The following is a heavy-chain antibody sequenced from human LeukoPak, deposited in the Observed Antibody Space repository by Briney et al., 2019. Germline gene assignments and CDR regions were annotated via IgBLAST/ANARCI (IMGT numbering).Heavy chain of an antibody. CDR3: ARTGGPIYCSGGSCSTRPALRYYYYYGMDV. Sequence: SETLSLTCAVYGGSFSGYYWSWIRQPPGKGLEWIGEINHSGSTNYNPSLKSRVTISVDTSKNQFSLKLSSVTAADAAVYYCARTGGPIYCSGGSCSTRPALRYYYYYGMDVWGKGTTVTVSS. V-gene: IGHV4-34*01. CDR1: GGSFSGYY. CDR2: INHSGST. J-gene: IGHJ6*04. D-gene: IGHD2-15*01.